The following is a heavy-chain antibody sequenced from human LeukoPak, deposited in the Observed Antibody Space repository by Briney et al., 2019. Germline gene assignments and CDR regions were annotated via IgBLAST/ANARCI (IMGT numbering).Heavy chain of an antibody. CDR3: AAWGLYSY. J-gene: IGHJ4*02. D-gene: IGHD4-11*01. V-gene: IGHV3-7*01. CDR2: INLHGSVK. CDR1: GFTLSDYW. Sequence: GGSLRLSCAASGFTLSDYWMNWVRQAPGKGLEWVANINLHGSVKLHVDSVEGRFTISRDNAKNSLFLQMTSLKVEDTAVYYYAAWGLYSYWGQGTLVTVSS.